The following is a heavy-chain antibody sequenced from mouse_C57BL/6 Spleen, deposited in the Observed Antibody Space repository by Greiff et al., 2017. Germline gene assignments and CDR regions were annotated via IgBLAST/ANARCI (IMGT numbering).Heavy chain of an antibody. J-gene: IGHJ2*01. CDR3: ARGILAGGYDFDY. Sequence: QVQLQQPGAELVKPGASVKLSCKASGYTFTSYWMHWVKQRPGQGLEWIGMIHPNSGSTNYNEKFKSKATLTVDTSSSTAYMQLSSLTSEDSAVYYCARGILAGGYDFDYWGQGTTLTVSS. V-gene: IGHV1-64*01. D-gene: IGHD2-2*01. CDR2: IHPNSGST. CDR1: GYTFTSYW.